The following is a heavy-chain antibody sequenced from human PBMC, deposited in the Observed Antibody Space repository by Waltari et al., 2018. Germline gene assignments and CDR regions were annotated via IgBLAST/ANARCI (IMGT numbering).Heavy chain of an antibody. V-gene: IGHV4-59*01. Sequence: QVQLQESGPGLVKPSETLSLTCTVSGGSISSYYWSWIRQPPGTGLEWIGYIYYSGSTNYNPSLKSRVTISVDTSKNQFSLKLSSVTAADTAVYYCAREGDYYDSSGRHWYFDLWGRGTLVTVSS. CDR2: IYYSGST. CDR1: GGSISSYY. CDR3: AREGDYYDSSGRHWYFDL. J-gene: IGHJ2*01. D-gene: IGHD3-22*01.